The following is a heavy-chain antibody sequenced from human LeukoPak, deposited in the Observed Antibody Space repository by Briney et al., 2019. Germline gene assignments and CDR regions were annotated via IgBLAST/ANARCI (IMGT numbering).Heavy chain of an antibody. J-gene: IGHJ4*02. CDR3: EREKWGPDY. Sequence: GGSLRLSCAASGFTFNKYWMTWVRQAPGKGLEWVANIKQDGSDKHYVSSVKGRFTISRDNAKNSVYLQMNSLRDEDTAIYYCEREKWGPDYWGQGTLVTVSS. D-gene: IGHD1-26*01. V-gene: IGHV3-7*01. CDR2: IKQDGSDK. CDR1: GFTFNKYW.